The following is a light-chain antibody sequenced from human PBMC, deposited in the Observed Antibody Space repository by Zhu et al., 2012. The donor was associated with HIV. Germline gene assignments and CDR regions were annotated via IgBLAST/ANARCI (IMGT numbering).Light chain of an antibody. J-gene: IGKJ2*01. Sequence: EIVLMQSPGTLSLSPGERATLSCRASQTVSRNYLAWYQQKPGQAPRLLIYGASRRVTGIPDRFSGSGSGTDFTLTISRLEPEDFAVYYCQHYVPSPMYTFGQGTKAGDQT. CDR3: QHYVPSPMYT. CDR2: GAS. CDR1: QTVSRNY. V-gene: IGKV3-20*01.